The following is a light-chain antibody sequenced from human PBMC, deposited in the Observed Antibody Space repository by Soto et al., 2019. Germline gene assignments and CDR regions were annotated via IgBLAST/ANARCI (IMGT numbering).Light chain of an antibody. Sequence: QSALTQPRSVSGSPGQSVTISCTGTSSDVGGYNYVSWYQQHPGKAPKVMIYDVSKRPSGVPDRFSGSKSGNTASLTISGLQDEDEADYYCCSYAGSYTPVVFGGGTKLTVL. CDR1: SSDVGGYNY. J-gene: IGLJ2*01. CDR2: DVS. V-gene: IGLV2-11*01. CDR3: CSYAGSYTPVV.